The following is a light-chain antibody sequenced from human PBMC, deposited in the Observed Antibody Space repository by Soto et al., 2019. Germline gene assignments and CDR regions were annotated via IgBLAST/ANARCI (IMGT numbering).Light chain of an antibody. CDR3: QQYNNWPSLT. Sequence: EIVMTQSPATLSVSPGERATLSCRASQSVSSNLAWYQQKPGQAPRLLIYGASTRATGIPARFSGSRSGTEFTLTISSLQSEDIAVYYCQQYNNWPSLTFGGGTKVEIK. CDR2: GAS. V-gene: IGKV3-15*01. CDR1: QSVSSN. J-gene: IGKJ4*01.